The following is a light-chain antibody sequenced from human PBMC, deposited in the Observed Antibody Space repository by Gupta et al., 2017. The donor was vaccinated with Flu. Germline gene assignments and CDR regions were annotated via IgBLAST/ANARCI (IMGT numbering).Light chain of an antibody. J-gene: IGLJ2*01. Sequence: TVTLTCGSSTGAVTTSSHWPYWFQQKPGQAPRTRMYDTDNKHSWTPARVSGSLLGGKAALTVSGAQPDDESYYYCSLNYPGARVFGGGTRLTVL. V-gene: IGLV7-46*01. CDR1: TGAVTTSSHW. CDR2: DTD. CDR3: SLNYPGARV.